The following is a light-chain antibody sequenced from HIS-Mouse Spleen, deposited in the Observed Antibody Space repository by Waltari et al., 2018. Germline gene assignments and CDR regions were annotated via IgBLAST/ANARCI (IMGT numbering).Light chain of an antibody. CDR1: NIGSKS. CDR2: DDS. CDR3: QVWDSSSDHVV. J-gene: IGLJ2*01. V-gene: IGLV3-21*03. Sequence: SYVLTQPPSVSVAPGKTARITCGGNNIGSKSVHWYQQKPGQAPVLVVYDDSDRPSGSPGRFAVANAGNTATLTISRVEAGDEADYYCQVWDSSSDHVVFGGGTKLTVL.